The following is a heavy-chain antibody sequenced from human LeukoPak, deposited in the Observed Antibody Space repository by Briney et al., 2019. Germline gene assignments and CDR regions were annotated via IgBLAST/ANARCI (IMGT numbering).Heavy chain of an antibody. CDR2: IYPRDGST. V-gene: IGHV1-46*01. D-gene: IGHD3-22*01. CDR1: GYTFTSNY. CDR3: ARDLYDSSGYLHH. Sequence: ASVKVSCKASGYTFTSNYIHWVRQAPGQGPEWMGMIYPRDGSTSYAQKFQGRVTVTRDTSTSTVHMELSSLRSEDTAVYYCARDLYDSSGYLHHWGQGTLVTVSS. J-gene: IGHJ4*02.